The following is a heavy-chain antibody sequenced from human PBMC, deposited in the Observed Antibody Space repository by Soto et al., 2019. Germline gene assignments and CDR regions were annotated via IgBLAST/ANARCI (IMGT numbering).Heavy chain of an antibody. CDR1: EFTFSNYA. CDR3: ARCAVLSPKSGGCCNWSDP. V-gene: IGHV3-23*01. D-gene: IGHD3-10*01. Sequence: LRLSCTASEFTFSNYAMSWVRQAPGKGLEWVSAISASGAATYYVDSVKGRFTISRDNSKNTLYVQMNSLRAEDTGVYYCARCAVLSPKSGGCCNWSDPWGQGDLVTVSS. CDR2: ISASGAAT. J-gene: IGHJ5*02.